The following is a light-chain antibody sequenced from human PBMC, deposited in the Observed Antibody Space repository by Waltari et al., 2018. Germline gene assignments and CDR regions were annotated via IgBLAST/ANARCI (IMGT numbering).Light chain of an antibody. J-gene: IGLJ2*01. CDR2: DKR. CDR3: GTWDSSLSEVV. Sequence: QSVLTQPPSVSAAPGQKVTISCSGSSSNLGNNYVSWYQQLPGTAPKLLIYDKRKAPCGMPDRFSGCKSGTSGTLGITGLQTGDEADYYCGTWDSSLSEVVFGGGTKLTVL. CDR1: SSNLGNNY. V-gene: IGLV1-51*01.